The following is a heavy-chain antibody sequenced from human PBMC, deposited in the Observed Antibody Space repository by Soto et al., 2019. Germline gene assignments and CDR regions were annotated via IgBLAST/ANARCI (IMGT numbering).Heavy chain of an antibody. J-gene: IGHJ3*02. D-gene: IGHD3-22*01. CDR1: GGSISSGGYY. Sequence: QVQLQESGPGLVKPSQTLSLTCTVSGGSISSGGYYWSWIRQHPGKGLEWIGYIYYSGSTYYNPSLKSRVTISVDTSKNQFSLKLSSVTAADTAVYYCASDHYDSSGYHYHFDIWGQGTMVTVSS. CDR3: ASDHYDSSGYHYHFDI. V-gene: IGHV4-31*03. CDR2: IYYSGST.